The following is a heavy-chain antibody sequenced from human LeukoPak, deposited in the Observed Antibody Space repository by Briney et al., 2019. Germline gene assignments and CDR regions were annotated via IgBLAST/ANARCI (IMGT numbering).Heavy chain of an antibody. Sequence: GASVKVSCKASGYTFTGYYIHWVRQAPGQGLEWMGWINPNSGGTNYAQKLQGRVTMTTDTSTSTAYMELRSLRSDDTAVYYCARIWFGEFYMDYWGQGTLVTVSS. CDR3: ARIWFGEFYMDY. CDR2: INPNSGGT. D-gene: IGHD3-10*01. J-gene: IGHJ4*02. V-gene: IGHV1-2*02. CDR1: GYTFTGYY.